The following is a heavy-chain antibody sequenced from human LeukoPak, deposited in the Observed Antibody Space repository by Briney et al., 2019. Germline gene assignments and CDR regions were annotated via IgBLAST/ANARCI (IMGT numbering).Heavy chain of an antibody. CDR3: RGRNAFGFDY. CDR2: IYTSGST. Sequence: SETLSLTCTLSAGSLSSYYWSWIRQPAGKGLEWIGRIYTSGSTNYNPSPKSRVTLSGDPSQTQFSLKLSSVTAADTAVYYCRGRNAFGFDYWGQGTLVTVSS. J-gene: IGHJ4*02. D-gene: IGHD1-26*01. V-gene: IGHV4-4*07. CDR1: AGSLSSYY.